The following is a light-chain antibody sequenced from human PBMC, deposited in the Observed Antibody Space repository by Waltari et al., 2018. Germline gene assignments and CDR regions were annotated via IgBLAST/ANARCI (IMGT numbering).Light chain of an antibody. V-gene: IGLV2-14*03. J-gene: IGLJ3*02. Sequence: HSALAQPASVSGSPGQSITISCTGTSSDGGGYHYVSWYQQHPGKAPRLMIYDVNNRPSGVSNRFSGSKSGNTASLTISGLQAEDEADYYCSSFTRTNSWVFGGGTKLTVL. CDR3: SSFTRTNSWV. CDR1: SSDGGGYHY. CDR2: DVN.